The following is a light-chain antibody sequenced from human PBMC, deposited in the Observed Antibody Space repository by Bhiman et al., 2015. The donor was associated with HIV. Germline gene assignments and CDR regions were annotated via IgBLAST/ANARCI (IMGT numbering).Light chain of an antibody. J-gene: IGLJ2*01. CDR1: VSNIGANFD. CDR3: ASWDDSLSGVV. CDR2: RNH. V-gene: IGLV1-47*01. Sequence: QPVLTQPPSVSGARGQRVTISCTGTVSNIGANFDVHWYQQLPGTTPKLLIYRNHQRPSGVPDRFSGSKSGSSASLALSGLRSEDEAEYYCASWDDSLSGVVFGGGTKLTVL.